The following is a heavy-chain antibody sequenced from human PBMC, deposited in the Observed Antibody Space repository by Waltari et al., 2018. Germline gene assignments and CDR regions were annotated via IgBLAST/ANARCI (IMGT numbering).Heavy chain of an antibody. V-gene: IGHV3-48*03. CDR1: GTTFSAYE. CDR2: ISSTGGTT. J-gene: IGHJ6*01. CDR3: VRTYAMDV. Sequence: EVQLVESGGGLIEPGGSLRVACEVSGTTFSAYEMNWVRQPPGKGLEWISYISSTGGTTYYADSVKGRLTISRDNAKNALYLQMNSLRVEDTAIYYCVRTYAMDVWGQGTTVIVSS.